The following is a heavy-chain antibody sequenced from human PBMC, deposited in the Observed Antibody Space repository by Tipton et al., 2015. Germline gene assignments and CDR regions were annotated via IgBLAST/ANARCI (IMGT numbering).Heavy chain of an antibody. CDR2: IYTSGST. D-gene: IGHD2/OR15-2a*01. J-gene: IGHJ4*01. V-gene: IGHV4-4*07. Sequence: GLVKPSETLTLSCTVSNGSITSSSSLWGWIRQPAGKGLEWIGRIYTSGSTNYNPSLKSRVTMSVDTSKNQFSRKLSSVTAADTAVYYCARESLLAYYFDYWGQEPWSPSPQ. CDR1: NGSITSSSS. CDR3: ARESLLAYYFDY.